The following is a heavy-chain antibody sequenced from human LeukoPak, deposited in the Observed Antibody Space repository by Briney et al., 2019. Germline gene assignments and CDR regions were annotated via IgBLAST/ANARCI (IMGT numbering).Heavy chain of an antibody. V-gene: IGHV1-2*02. Sequence: GASVKVSCKASGYTFTGYYMHWVRQAPGQGLEWMGWINPNSGATRYAPKFQDRVSMTRDTSISTAYMEVTSLKSDDTTVYFCARDLRRDGYRAWGQGTLVTVSS. J-gene: IGHJ5*02. D-gene: IGHD5-24*01. CDR2: INPNSGAT. CDR1: GYTFTGYY. CDR3: ARDLRRDGYRA.